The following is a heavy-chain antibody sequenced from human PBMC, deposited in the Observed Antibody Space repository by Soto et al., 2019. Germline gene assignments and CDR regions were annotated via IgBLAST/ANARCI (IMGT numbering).Heavy chain of an antibody. CDR1: GYTFTSYG. J-gene: IGHJ5*02. CDR3: ARWASLFNWFDP. CDR2: ISAYNGNT. Sequence: ASVKVSCKASGYTFTSYGISWVRQAPGQGLVWMGWISAYNGNTNYAQKLQGRVTMTTDTSTSTAYMELRSLRSDDTAVYYCARWASLFNWFDPWGQGTLVTVSS. V-gene: IGHV1-18*04.